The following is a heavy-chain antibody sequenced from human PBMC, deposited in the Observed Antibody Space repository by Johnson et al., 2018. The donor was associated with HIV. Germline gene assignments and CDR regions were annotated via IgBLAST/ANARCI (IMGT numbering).Heavy chain of an antibody. CDR3: ARGMGELLGPYDAVDI. J-gene: IGHJ3*02. D-gene: IGHD1-26*01. Sequence: QVQLVESGGGLVHPGGSLRLSCAASGFTFSSYGMHWVRQAPGKGLEWVAFIRYDGSNKYYADSVKGRFTISRDNAKNSLYLQMNSLRAEDTALYYCARGMGELLGPYDAVDIWGQGTMVTVSS. CDR2: IRYDGSNK. V-gene: IGHV3-30*02. CDR1: GFTFSSYG.